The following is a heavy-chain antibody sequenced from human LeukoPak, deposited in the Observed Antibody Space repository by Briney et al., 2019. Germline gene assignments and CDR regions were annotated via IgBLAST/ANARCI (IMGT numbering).Heavy chain of an antibody. CDR3: ARAAGIIGDAFDI. CDR2: INPNSGGT. D-gene: IGHD3-10*01. Sequence: ASVKVSCKASGYTFTGYYMHWVRQAPGQGLEWMGWINPNSGGTNYEKKFQGRVTMTRDTSISTAYMELSRLRSDDTAVYYCARAAGIIGDAFDIWGQGTMVTVSS. V-gene: IGHV1-2*02. J-gene: IGHJ3*02. CDR1: GYTFTGYY.